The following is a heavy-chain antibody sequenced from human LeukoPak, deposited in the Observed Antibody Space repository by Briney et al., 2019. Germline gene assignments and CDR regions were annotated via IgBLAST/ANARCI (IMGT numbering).Heavy chain of an antibody. V-gene: IGHV4-59*01. CDR2: IYYSGST. Sequence: PSETLSLTCAVYGGSFSGYYWSWIRQPPGKGLEWIGYIYYSGSTNYNPSLKSRVTISVDTSKNQFSLKLSSVTAADTAVYYCARVPSYWGQGTLVTVSS. J-gene: IGHJ4*02. CDR3: ARVPSY. CDR1: GGSFSGYY.